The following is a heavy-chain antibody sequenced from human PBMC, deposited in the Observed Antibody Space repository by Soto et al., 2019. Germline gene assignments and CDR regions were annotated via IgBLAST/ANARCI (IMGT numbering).Heavy chain of an antibody. J-gene: IGHJ4*02. CDR2: IRSKAYGGTT. CDR1: GFTFGDYA. V-gene: IGHV3-49*03. D-gene: IGHD3-9*01. Sequence: GGSLRLSCTASGFTFGDYAMSWFRQAPGKGLEWVGFIRSKAYGGTTEYAASVKGRFTISRDDSKSIAYLQMNSLKTEDTAVYYCTREDLRYFDWLSTFRLGESFDYWGQGTLVTVSS. CDR3: TREDLRYFDWLSTFRLGESFDY.